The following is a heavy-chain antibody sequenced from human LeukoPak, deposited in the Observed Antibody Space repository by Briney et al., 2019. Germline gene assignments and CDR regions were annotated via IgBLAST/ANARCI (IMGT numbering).Heavy chain of an antibody. D-gene: IGHD5-18*01. CDR1: GGPISSYY. Sequence: SETLSLTCTVSGGPISSYYWSWIRQPPGKGLEWIGHIYTSGSTNYNPSLMSRVTISVDTSKNQFSLKLSSVTAADTAVYYCARHVHGYGPDYYYYYMDVWGKGTTVTVSS. CDR3: ARHVHGYGPDYYYYYMDV. J-gene: IGHJ6*03. V-gene: IGHV4-4*09. CDR2: IYTSGST.